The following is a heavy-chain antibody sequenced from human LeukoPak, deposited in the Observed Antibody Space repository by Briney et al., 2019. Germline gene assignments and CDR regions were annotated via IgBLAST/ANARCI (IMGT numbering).Heavy chain of an antibody. CDR2: TYYRSKWYN. D-gene: IGHD1-7*01. V-gene: IGHV6-1*01. Sequence: SQTLSLTCAISGDSVSSNSAAWHWIRQSPSRGLEWLGRTYYRSKWYNDYAVSVKSRITINPDTSKNQFSLQLNSVTPEDTAVYYCARDFIFGTTETENAFDIWGQGTMVTVSS. J-gene: IGHJ3*02. CDR1: GDSVSSNSAA. CDR3: ARDFIFGTTETENAFDI.